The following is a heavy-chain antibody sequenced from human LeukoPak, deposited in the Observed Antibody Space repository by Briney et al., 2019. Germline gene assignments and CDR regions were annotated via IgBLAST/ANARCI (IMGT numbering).Heavy chain of an antibody. D-gene: IGHD3-9*01. CDR1: GFTFSNYA. V-gene: IGHV3-30*02. Sequence: GGSLRLSCAASGFTFSNYAMHWVRQAPGKGLERVAFIRYDGSNKYYADSVKGRFTISRDKSKNTLYLQMNSLRTEDTAVYYCAKGRYYNILTGYPRQYYFDYWGQGTLVTVSS. CDR3: AKGRYYNILTGYPRQYYFDY. CDR2: IRYDGSNK. J-gene: IGHJ4*02.